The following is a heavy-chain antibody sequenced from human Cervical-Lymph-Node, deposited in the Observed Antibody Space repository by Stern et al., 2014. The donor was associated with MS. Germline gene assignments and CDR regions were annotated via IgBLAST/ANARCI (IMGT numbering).Heavy chain of an antibody. CDR2: ISPGSGST. Sequence: QLVQSGADMKKPGASVKVSCKASGYTFTTYYINWVRQAPGEGLQWMGSISPGSGSTNYAQNFQGRVPMTSDTSTSTVYLELSRLRSDDTALYFCARGVSYGGNFFDFWGQGTLVTVSS. D-gene: IGHD3-16*01. J-gene: IGHJ4*02. V-gene: IGHV1-46*01. CDR3: ARGVSYGGNFFDF. CDR1: GYTFTTYY.